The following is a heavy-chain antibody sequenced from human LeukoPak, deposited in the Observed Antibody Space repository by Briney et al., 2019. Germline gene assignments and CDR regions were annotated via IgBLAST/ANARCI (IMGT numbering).Heavy chain of an antibody. D-gene: IGHD6-19*01. CDR3: ARDRGGTGLHGTNYDY. CDR2: TYYRSKWFN. V-gene: IGHV6-1*01. Sequence: SQTLSLTCAISGDSVSSNSAAWNWIRQSPSRGLEWLGRTYYRSKWFNDYAVSVKSRIAINPDTSKNQFSLHLNSVTPEDTAVYYCARDRGGTGLHGTNYDYWGQGTLVTVSS. J-gene: IGHJ4*02. CDR1: GDSVSSNSAA.